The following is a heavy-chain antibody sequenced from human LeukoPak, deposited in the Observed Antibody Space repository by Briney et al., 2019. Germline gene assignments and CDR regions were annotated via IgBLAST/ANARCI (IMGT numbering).Heavy chain of an antibody. CDR1: GFTFSSYA. J-gene: IGHJ5*02. CDR2: ISGSGGST. V-gene: IGHV3-23*01. D-gene: IGHD3-10*01. CDR3: AKDLYYYGSGSYYGWFDP. Sequence: PGGSLRLSCAASGFTFSSYALSWVRQAPGKGLKWVSAISGSGGSTYYADSVKGRFTISRDNSMNTLYLQMNSLGAEDTAVYYCAKDLYYYGSGSYYGWFDPWGQGTLVTVSS.